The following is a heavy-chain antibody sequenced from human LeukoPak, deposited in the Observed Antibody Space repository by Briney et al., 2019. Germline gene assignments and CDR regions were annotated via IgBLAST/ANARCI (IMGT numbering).Heavy chain of an antibody. J-gene: IGHJ4*02. CDR1: GFTVSSNY. V-gene: IGHV3-53*01. D-gene: IGHD1-26*01. CDR2: IYSGGST. CDR3: ARQRGSYSLDS. Sequence: GGSLRLSCAASGFTVSSNYMSWVRQAPGKGLEWVSVIYSGGSTYYADSVKGRFTISRDNSKNTLYLQMNCLRAEDTAVYYCARQRGSYSLDSWGQGTLVTVSS.